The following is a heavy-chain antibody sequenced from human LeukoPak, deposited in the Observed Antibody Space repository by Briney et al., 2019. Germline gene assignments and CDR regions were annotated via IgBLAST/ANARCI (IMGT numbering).Heavy chain of an antibody. D-gene: IGHD5-18*01. CDR1: GFTFSSYS. CDR2: ISSSSSYI. J-gene: IGHJ4*02. CDR3: ARDPGDTAHFDY. Sequence: PGGSLRLSCAASGFTFSSYSMNWVRQAPGKGLEWVSSISSSSSYIYYADSVKGRFTISRDNAKNSLYLQMNSLRAEDTAVYYCARDPGDTAHFDYWGQGTLVTVSS. V-gene: IGHV3-21*01.